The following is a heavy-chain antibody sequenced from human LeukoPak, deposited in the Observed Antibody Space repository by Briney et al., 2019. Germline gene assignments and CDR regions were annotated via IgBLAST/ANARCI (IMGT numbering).Heavy chain of an antibody. CDR2: ISAYNGNT. Sequence: ASVKVSCKASGYTFTSYGISWVRQAPGQGLEWMGWISAYNGNTNYAQKLQGRVTMTTDTSTSTAYTELRSLRSDDTAVYYCARGGLKGYCSSTSCYAGGYYYYYYMDVWGKGTTVTVSS. J-gene: IGHJ6*03. CDR1: GYTFTSYG. V-gene: IGHV1-18*01. CDR3: ARGGLKGYCSSTSCYAGGYYYYYYMDV. D-gene: IGHD2-2*01.